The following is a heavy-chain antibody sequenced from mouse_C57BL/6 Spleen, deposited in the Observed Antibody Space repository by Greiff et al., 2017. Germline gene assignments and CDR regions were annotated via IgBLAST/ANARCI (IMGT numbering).Heavy chain of an antibody. CDR2: IDPSDSYT. D-gene: IGHD1-1*01. Sequence: QVQLQQPGAELVRPGTSVKLSCKASGYTFTSYWMHWVKQRPGQGLEWIGVIDPSDSYTNYNQKFKGQATLTVDTSSSTAYMQLSSLTSEDSAVYYCVRNYYGSSLFDYWGQGTTLTVSS. CDR3: VRNYYGSSLFDY. V-gene: IGHV1-59*01. CDR1: GYTFTSYW. J-gene: IGHJ2*01.